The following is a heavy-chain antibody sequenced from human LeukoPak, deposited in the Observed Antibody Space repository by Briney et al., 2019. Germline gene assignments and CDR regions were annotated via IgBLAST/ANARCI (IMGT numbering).Heavy chain of an antibody. Sequence: GGSLRLSCAASGFTFDDYGMSWVRQAPGKGLEWVSCISSSSSHIYYADSVKGRFTISRDNAKNSLYLQMNSLRAEDTAVYYCARGRGLPGPLDYWGQGTLVTVSS. V-gene: IGHV3-21*01. D-gene: IGHD3-10*01. J-gene: IGHJ4*02. CDR1: GFTFDDYG. CDR2: ISSSSSHI. CDR3: ARGRGLPGPLDY.